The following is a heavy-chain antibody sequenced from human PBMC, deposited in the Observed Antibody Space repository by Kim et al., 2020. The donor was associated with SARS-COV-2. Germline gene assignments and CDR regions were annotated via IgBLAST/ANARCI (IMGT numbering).Heavy chain of an antibody. CDR3: ARPWSGYYTNPLDY. J-gene: IGHJ4*02. D-gene: IGHD3-3*01. Sequence: PGGSLRLSCAASGFTFSSYAMHWVRQAPGKGLEWVAVISYDGSNKYYADSVKGRFTISRDNSKNTLYLQMNSLRAEDTAVYYCARPWSGYYTNPLDYWGQGTLVTVSS. CDR1: GFTFSSYA. V-gene: IGHV3-30-3*01. CDR2: ISYDGSNK.